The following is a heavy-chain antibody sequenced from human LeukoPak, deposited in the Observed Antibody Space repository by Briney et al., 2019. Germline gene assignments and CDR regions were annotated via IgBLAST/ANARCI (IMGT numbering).Heavy chain of an antibody. V-gene: IGHV4-34*01. CDR1: GGSFSGYY. Sequence: PSETLSLTCAVYGGSFSGYYWSWIRQPPGKGLEWIGEINHSRSTYYNPSLKSLVTISVDTSKNQFSLKLSSVPAADTAVYYCAXHXXXXXGXXDYWGXGTLVTVS. J-gene: IGHJ4*01. CDR2: INHSRST. CDR3: AXHXXXXXGXXDY.